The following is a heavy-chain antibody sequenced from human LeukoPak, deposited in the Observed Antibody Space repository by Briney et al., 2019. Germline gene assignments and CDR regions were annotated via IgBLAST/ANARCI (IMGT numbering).Heavy chain of an antibody. D-gene: IGHD1-26*01. V-gene: IGHV3-7*04. CDR2: INQNGGGK. Sequence: GGSLKLSCEASGFTFSGYWMNWVRQAPGKGLKWVANINQNGGGKYYVDSFKGRFTISRDNAKNSLYLQMNSLRAEDTAVYYCARLSGSYRGALDYWGQGTLVTVSS. J-gene: IGHJ4*02. CDR3: ARLSGSYRGALDY. CDR1: GFTFSGYW.